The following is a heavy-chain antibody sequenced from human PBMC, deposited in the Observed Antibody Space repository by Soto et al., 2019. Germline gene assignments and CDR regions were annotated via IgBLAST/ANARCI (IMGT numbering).Heavy chain of an antibody. D-gene: IGHD1-26*01. J-gene: IGHJ5*02. V-gene: IGHV1-3*01. CDR3: ARGVTSGSFPPCDL. Sequence: SVKVSCKASGYTFTSSAMHWVRQAPGQRLEWMGWINAGNGNTKYSQKFLDRVTITADQFTSTVYLELSSLRFDDTAVYYCARGVTSGSFPPCDLWGQGTLVTVSS. CDR2: INAGNGNT. CDR1: GYTFTSSA.